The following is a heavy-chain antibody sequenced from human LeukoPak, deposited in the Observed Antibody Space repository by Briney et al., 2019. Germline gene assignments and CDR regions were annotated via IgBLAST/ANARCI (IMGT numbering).Heavy chain of an antibody. Sequence: SETLSLTCAVYGGSFSGYYWSWIRQPPGKGLEWIGEINHSGSTNYNSSLKSRVTISVDTSKNQFSLKLSSVTAADTAVYYCARQSEEEDDYWGRGTLVTVSS. CDR2: INHSGST. V-gene: IGHV4-34*01. CDR3: ARQSEEEDDY. J-gene: IGHJ4*02. CDR1: GGSFSGYY. D-gene: IGHD1-14*01.